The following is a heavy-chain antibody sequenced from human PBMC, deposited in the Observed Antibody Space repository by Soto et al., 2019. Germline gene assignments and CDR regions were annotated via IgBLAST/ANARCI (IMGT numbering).Heavy chain of an antibody. CDR3: ARALTDFDY. J-gene: IGHJ4*02. CDR1: GYTFTGCY. V-gene: IGHV1-2*02. D-gene: IGHD3-16*02. CDR2: INPNSGDT. Sequence: ASVKVSCKASGYTFTGCYIHWVRQAPGQGLEWMGWINPNSGDTHYVQNFQGRVTMTRDTSISTAYMELTRLSSDDTAVYYCARALTDFDYWGQGTLVTVSS.